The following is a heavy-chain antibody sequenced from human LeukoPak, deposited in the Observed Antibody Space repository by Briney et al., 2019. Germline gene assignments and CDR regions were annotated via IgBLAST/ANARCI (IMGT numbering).Heavy chain of an antibody. CDR2: IYSSGST. Sequence: SETLSLTCTVSGGSIRGYFWSWIRQPPGKGLEWIGHIYSSGSTTYTPSLQGRVTISLDTSKNQLSLKLSSVTAADTAVYYCARHYDSGSYPLDFWGQGALVTVSS. CDR1: GGSIRGYF. V-gene: IGHV4-59*08. D-gene: IGHD3-10*01. CDR3: ARHYDSGSYPLDF. J-gene: IGHJ4*02.